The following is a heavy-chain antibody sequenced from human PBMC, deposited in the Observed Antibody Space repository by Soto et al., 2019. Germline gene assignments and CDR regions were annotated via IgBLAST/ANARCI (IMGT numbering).Heavy chain of an antibody. J-gene: IGHJ4*02. V-gene: IGHV1-18*01. Sequence: ASVKVSCKASGDTFASFGFSCVRRAPGQGLEWLGWISAYNGNTHYAQKVRDRVTLTTDTSTNTAYMELRSLTSDDTAVYYCARDQESITDRILQYWGQGTRVTVSS. CDR3: ARDQESITDRILQY. CDR1: GDTFASFG. D-gene: IGHD3-10*01. CDR2: ISAYNGNT.